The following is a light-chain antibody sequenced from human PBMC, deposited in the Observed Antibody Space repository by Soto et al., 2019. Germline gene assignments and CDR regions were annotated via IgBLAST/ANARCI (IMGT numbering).Light chain of an antibody. CDR2: GAF. Sequence: EIVLTQSPDTLSLSPGERATLSCRASQSVSSSDLAWYQQKPGQAPRLLIYGAFSRATGIPDRFSGSGSGTDFTLTISRLDPEDFAVYYCQHYSRSVTWTFVQGTKVEIK. CDR1: QSVSSSD. J-gene: IGKJ1*01. CDR3: QHYSRSVTWT. V-gene: IGKV3-20*01.